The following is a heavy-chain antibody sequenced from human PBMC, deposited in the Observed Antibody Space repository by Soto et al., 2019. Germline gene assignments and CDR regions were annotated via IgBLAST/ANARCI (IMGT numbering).Heavy chain of an antibody. V-gene: IGHV4-34*01. J-gene: IGHJ3*02. Sequence: PSETLSLTCAVYGGSFSGYYWSWIRQPPGKGLEWIGEINHSGSTNYSPSLKSRVTISVDTSKNQFSLKLSSVTAADTAVYYCARGFPRYCSSTSCYGRFGAFDIWGQGTMVTVSS. CDR3: ARGFPRYCSSTSCYGRFGAFDI. CDR2: INHSGST. D-gene: IGHD2-2*01. CDR1: GGSFSGYY.